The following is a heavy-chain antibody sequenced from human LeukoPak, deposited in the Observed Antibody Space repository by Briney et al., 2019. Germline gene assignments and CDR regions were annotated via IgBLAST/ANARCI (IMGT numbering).Heavy chain of an antibody. J-gene: IGHJ6*03. CDR2: IHYSGLT. Sequence: SETLSLTCIVSNDSISNSYWSWIRQPPGKGLEWIGYIHYSGLTNYNPSLKSRVTILLDTSKNQFSLKLSSVTAADTAMYYCARGWLWAEDYYYMDVWGKGTTVTVSS. CDR1: NDSISNSY. V-gene: IGHV4-59*01. D-gene: IGHD5-18*01. CDR3: ARGWLWAEDYYYMDV.